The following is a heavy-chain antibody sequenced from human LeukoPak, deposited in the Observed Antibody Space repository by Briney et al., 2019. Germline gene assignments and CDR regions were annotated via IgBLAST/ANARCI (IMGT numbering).Heavy chain of an antibody. J-gene: IGHJ4*02. CDR2: ITSSNNHI. CDR1: GFTFSSYS. V-gene: IGHV3-21*01. Sequence: GGSLRLSCAASGFTFSSYSMNWVRQAPGEGLEWVSFITSSNNHIDYADSVKGRFTISRDNAKSSLYLQMNSLRAEDTALYFCARGSGSGSWLIDYWGQGALVTVSS. CDR3: ARGSGSGSWLIDY. D-gene: IGHD1-26*01.